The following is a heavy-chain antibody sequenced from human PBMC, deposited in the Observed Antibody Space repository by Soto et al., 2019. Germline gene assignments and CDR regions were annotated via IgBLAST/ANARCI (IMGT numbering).Heavy chain of an antibody. V-gene: IGHV4-59*06. CDR2: ISYGGST. CDR3: SRGILV. Sequence: SETLSLTCTVSGGSISSYYWSWIRQHPGKGLEWIGCISYGGSTSYNASLKSRVTISVDTSKNQFSLKLSSVTAADTAVHYCSRGILVWGQGTLVTVSS. J-gene: IGHJ4*02. D-gene: IGHD3-16*01. CDR1: GGSISSYY.